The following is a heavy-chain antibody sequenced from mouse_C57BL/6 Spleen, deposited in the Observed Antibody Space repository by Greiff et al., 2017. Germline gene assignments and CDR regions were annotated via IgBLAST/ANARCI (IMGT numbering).Heavy chain of an antibody. CDR3: AIYGNYERYFDY. D-gene: IGHD2-1*01. CDR1: GYTFTSYW. V-gene: IGHV1-53*01. CDR2: INPSNGGT. Sequence: QVQLQQSGTELVKPGASVKLSCKASGYTFTSYWMHWVKQRPGQGLEWIGNINPSNGGTNYNEKFKSKATLTVDKSSSTAYMQLSSLTSEDSAVYYCAIYGNYERYFDYWGQGTTLTVSS. J-gene: IGHJ2*01.